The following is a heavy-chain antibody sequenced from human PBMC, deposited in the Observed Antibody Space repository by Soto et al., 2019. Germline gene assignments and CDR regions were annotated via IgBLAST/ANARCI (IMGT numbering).Heavy chain of an antibody. Sequence: ASVKVSCKAPGYTSTGHYMHWARQAPGKGLEWMGWINPNSGGTNYAQKFQGWVTMTRDTSISTAYMVLSRLRSDDTAVYYCARYSRVRYLDRLLPVSGPNWFDPWGQGIVLTVSS. J-gene: IGHJ5*02. CDR2: INPNSGGT. V-gene: IGHV1-2*04. D-gene: IGHD3-9*01. CDR3: ARYSRVRYLDRLLPVSGPNWFDP. CDR1: GYTSTGHY.